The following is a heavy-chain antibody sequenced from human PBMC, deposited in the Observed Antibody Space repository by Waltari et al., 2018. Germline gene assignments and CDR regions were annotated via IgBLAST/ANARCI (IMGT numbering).Heavy chain of an antibody. CDR3: AKDIKSRGGWYLFYY. Sequence: EVQLVESGGGLVQPGRSLRLSCAASGFTFDDYAMHWVRQAPGKGLEWVSGISWMSGGIGYADSVEGRFTISSDNAKNSLYLQMNSLRAEDTALYYFAKDIKSRGGWYLFYYWGQGTLVTVSS. D-gene: IGHD6-19*01. CDR2: ISWMSGGI. V-gene: IGHV3-9*01. J-gene: IGHJ4*02. CDR1: GFTFDDYA.